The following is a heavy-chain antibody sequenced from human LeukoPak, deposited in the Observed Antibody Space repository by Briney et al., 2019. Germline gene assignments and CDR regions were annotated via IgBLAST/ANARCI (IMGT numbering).Heavy chain of an antibody. V-gene: IGHV4-34*01. CDR1: GGSFNGYY. D-gene: IGHD3-3*02. J-gene: IGHJ4*02. CDR3: ARTHFIISNYFDY. Sequence: SETLSLTCTVYGGSFNGYYWSWIRQPPGKGLEWIGEINPSGRTYYNPSLKSRVTISVDPSKNQFSLKLSSVTAADTAVYYCARTHFIISNYFDYWGQGTLVTVSS. CDR2: INPSGRT.